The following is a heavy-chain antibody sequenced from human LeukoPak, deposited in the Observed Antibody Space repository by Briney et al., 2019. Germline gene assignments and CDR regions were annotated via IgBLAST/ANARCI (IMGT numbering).Heavy chain of an antibody. V-gene: IGHV3-66*01. CDR1: GFTVSSNY. Sequence: GGSLRLSCAASGFTVSSNYMSWVRQAPGKGLEWVSVIYSGGSTYYADSVKGRFTISRDNSKNTLYLQMNSLRAEDTAVYYCASDGDELEGAFDIWGQGTMVTVSS. J-gene: IGHJ3*02. CDR2: IYSGGST. D-gene: IGHD7-27*01. CDR3: ASDGDELEGAFDI.